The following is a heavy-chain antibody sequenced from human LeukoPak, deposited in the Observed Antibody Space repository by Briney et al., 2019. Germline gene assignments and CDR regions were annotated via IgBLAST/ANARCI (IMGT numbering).Heavy chain of an antibody. CDR2: IYYSGST. J-gene: IGHJ4*02. V-gene: IGHV4-59*12. CDR1: GGSISSYY. CDR3: ARDYDSSGYYFDY. Sequence: SETLSLTCTVSGGSISSYYWSWIRQPPGKGLEWIGYIYYSGSTNYNPSLKSRVTISVDTSKNQFSLKLSSLTAADTAVYYCARDYDSSGYYFDYWGQGTLVTVSS. D-gene: IGHD3-22*01.